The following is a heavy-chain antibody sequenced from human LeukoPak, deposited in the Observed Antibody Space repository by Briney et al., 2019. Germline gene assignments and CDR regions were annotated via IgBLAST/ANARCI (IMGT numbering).Heavy chain of an antibody. CDR2: IKSRTDGGTT. CDR1: GFTFSNAW. Sequence: PGGSLRLSCAASGFTFSNAWMSWVRQAPGKGLEWVGRIKSRTDGGTTGYATSVKGRFTISRDDSNTLFLQMSSLKPEDTAVYYCTTPGYCSGTTCYLFDYWGPGTLVTVSS. D-gene: IGHD2-2*01. CDR3: TTPGYCSGTTCYLFDY. J-gene: IGHJ4*02. V-gene: IGHV3-15*01.